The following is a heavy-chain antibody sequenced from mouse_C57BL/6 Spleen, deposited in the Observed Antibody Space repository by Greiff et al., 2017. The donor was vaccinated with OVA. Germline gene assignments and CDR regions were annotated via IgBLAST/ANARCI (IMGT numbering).Heavy chain of an antibody. CDR2: ISDGGSYT. CDR3: ARDPRGGTRYFDV. D-gene: IGHD4-1*01. CDR1: GFTFSSYA. J-gene: IGHJ1*03. Sequence: EVQGVESGGGLVKPGGSLKLSCAASGFTFSSYAMSWVRQTPEKRLEWVATISDGGSYTYYPDNVKGRFTISRDNAKNNLYLQMSHLKSEDTAMYYCARDPRGGTRYFDVWGTGTTVTVSS. V-gene: IGHV5-4*01.